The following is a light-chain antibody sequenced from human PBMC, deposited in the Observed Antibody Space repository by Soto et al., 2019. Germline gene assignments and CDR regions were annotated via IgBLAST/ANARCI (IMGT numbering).Light chain of an antibody. CDR1: SEHSSYI. V-gene: IGLV4-60*02. Sequence: QLVLTQSSSASASLGSSVKLTCTLSSEHSSYIIAWHQQQPGKAPRSLMKLEGGGSYNKGSGIPDRFLGSSSGADRYLIISNLQFEDEADYYCETWDSNTRVFGGGTKLTVL. CDR3: ETWDSNTRV. J-gene: IGLJ3*02. CDR2: LEGGGSY.